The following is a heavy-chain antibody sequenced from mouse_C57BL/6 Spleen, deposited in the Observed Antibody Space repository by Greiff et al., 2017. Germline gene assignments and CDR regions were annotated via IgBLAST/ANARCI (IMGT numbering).Heavy chain of an antibody. D-gene: IGHD1-1*01. V-gene: IGHV1-64*01. J-gene: IGHJ2*01. CDR1: GYTFTSYW. CDR2: IHPNSGST. CDR3: ASPTVVADFDY. Sequence: VQLQQPGAELVKPGASVKLSCKASGYTFTSYWMHWVKQRPGQGLEWIGMIHPNSGSTNYNEKFKSKATLTVDKSSSTAYMQLSSLTSEDSAVYYCASPTVVADFDYWGQGTTLTVSS.